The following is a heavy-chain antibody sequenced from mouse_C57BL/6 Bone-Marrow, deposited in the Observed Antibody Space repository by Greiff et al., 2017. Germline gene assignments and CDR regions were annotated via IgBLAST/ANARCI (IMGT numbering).Heavy chain of an antibody. CDR2: IYPGGGYT. CDR3: ARWYYGSSYDYAMDY. CDR1: GYTFTNYW. D-gene: IGHD1-1*01. Sequence: QVQLQQSGAELVRPGTSVKMSCKASGYTFTNYWIGWAKQRPGHGLEWLGDIYPGGGYTNYNEKFKGKATLTADKSSSTAYMQFSSLTSEDSAIYYCARWYYGSSYDYAMDYWGQGTSVTVSS. J-gene: IGHJ4*01. V-gene: IGHV1-63*01.